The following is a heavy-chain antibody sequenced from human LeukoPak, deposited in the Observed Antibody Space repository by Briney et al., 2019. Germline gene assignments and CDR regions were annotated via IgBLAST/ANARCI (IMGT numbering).Heavy chain of an antibody. D-gene: IGHD6-13*01. Sequence: GGSLRLSCAASGFTFSSYAMSWVRQAPGKGLEWVSAISGSGGSTYYADSVKGRFTISRDNSKNTLYLQMNSMRAEDTAVYYCAKVSAEQQLAFDYWGQGTLVTVSS. CDR2: ISGSGGST. CDR3: AKVSAEQQLAFDY. CDR1: GFTFSSYA. V-gene: IGHV3-23*01. J-gene: IGHJ4*02.